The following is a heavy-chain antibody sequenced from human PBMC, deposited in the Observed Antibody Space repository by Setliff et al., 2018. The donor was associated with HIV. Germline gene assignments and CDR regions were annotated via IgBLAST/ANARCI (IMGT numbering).Heavy chain of an antibody. Sequence: PSETLSLTCTVSGETIGNGFYYWHWMRQPPGKGLEWIGSIYYSGSTHYKSSLKSRVTISVDTSKNQFSLRLSSVTAADTAVYYCARGGGPDTNFDSWGRGTLVTVSS. V-gene: IGHV4-39*07. CDR1: GETIGNGFYY. CDR2: IYYSGST. J-gene: IGHJ4*02. CDR3: ARGGGPDTNFDS.